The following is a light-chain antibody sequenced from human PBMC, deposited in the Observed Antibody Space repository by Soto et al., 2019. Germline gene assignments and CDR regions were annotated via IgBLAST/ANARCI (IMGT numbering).Light chain of an antibody. CDR3: CSYAGSSTPVL. Sequence: QSALTQPASVSGSPGQSITISCTGTSSDVGSNNPVSWYQHHPGKAPELMIFEDTKRPSGVSIRFSGSKSGNTASLTISGLHTEDEADYYCCSYAGSSTPVLFGGGTKLTVL. CDR1: SSDVGSNNP. J-gene: IGLJ2*01. V-gene: IGLV2-23*01. CDR2: EDT.